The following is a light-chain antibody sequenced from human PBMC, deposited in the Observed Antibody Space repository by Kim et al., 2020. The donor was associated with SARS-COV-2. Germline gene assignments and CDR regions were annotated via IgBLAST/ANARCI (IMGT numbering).Light chain of an antibody. V-gene: IGLV1-44*01. CDR3: AAWDDSLKGSV. Sequence: GQRVTISCSGSIANNGSNVVNWYQQLPGTAPKLLMYSNDYRPSGVPARFSGSKSGTSASLAISGLQSEDEADYYCAAWDDSLKGSVFGGGTQLTVL. CDR1: IANNGSNV. CDR2: SND. J-gene: IGLJ3*02.